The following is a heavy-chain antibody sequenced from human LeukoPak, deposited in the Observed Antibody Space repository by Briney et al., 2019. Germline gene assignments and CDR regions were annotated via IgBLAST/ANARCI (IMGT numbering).Heavy chain of an antibody. J-gene: IGHJ4*02. D-gene: IGHD2-21*02. CDR1: GFTFTNYW. CDR2: IKHDESKT. CDR3: ARDASLYCAGDTCYWAFDH. Sequence: TGGSLRLSCAASGFTFTNYWMSWVRQAPGKGPEWVANIKHDESKTYYDDSVKGRFTISRDNAKNSLFLQMNSLRAEDTAVYYYARDASLYCAGDTCYWAFDHWGQGTLVTVSS. V-gene: IGHV3-7*01.